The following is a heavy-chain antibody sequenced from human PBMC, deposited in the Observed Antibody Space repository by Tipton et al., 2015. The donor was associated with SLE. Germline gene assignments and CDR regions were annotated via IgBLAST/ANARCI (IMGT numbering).Heavy chain of an antibody. D-gene: IGHD3-10*01. J-gene: IGHJ4*02. Sequence: TLSLTCTVSGDSFKSGSYYWSWIRQPAGKGLEWIGRIYTSGSTNYKPSLKSRVTISVDTSKNQFSLKLTSVTAADTAVYYCSREVRGVIIEYFDYWGQGALVTVSS. CDR3: SREVRGVIIEYFDY. V-gene: IGHV4-61*02. CDR2: IYTSGST. CDR1: GDSFKSGSYY.